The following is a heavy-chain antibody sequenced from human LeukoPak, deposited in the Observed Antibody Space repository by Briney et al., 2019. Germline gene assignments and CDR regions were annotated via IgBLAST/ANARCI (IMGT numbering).Heavy chain of an antibody. D-gene: IGHD4/OR15-4a*01. Sequence: SETLSLTCAVYGGSFSGYYWSWIRQPPGKGLEWIGEINPGGNTNYSPSLKSRVTISVDTSKNQFSLKLTSVTAADTAVYYCARADGAQTFPFDYWSLGTLATVSS. CDR3: ARADGAQTFPFDY. CDR2: INPGGNT. J-gene: IGHJ4*02. V-gene: IGHV4-34*01. CDR1: GGSFSGYY.